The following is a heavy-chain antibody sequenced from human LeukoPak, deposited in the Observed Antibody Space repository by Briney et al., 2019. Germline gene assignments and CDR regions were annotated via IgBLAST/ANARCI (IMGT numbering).Heavy chain of an antibody. CDR1: GFTVSSNY. J-gene: IGHJ4*02. D-gene: IGHD3-22*01. V-gene: IGHV3-53*01. CDR2: IYRGGST. CDR3: ARGGPYYYDSSGYYSPFDY. Sequence: GGSLSLSCAASGFTVSSNYMSWVRQATGKGLEWVSVIYRGGSTYYADSVKGRFTISRDNSKNTLYLQMNSLRAEDTAVYYCARGGPYYYDSSGYYSPFDYWGQGTLVTVSS.